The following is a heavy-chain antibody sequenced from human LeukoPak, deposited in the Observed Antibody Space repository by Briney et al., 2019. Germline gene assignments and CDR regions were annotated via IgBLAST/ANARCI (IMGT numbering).Heavy chain of an antibody. CDR1: GGSFSGYY. J-gene: IGHJ3*02. CDR2: INHSGST. Sequence: SETLSLTCAVYGGSFSGYYWSWIRQPPGKGLEWIGEINHSGSTNYNPSLKSRVTISVDTSKNQFSLKLTSVTAADTAVYYCARGRVVAADGGAFDIWGQGTMVTVSS. V-gene: IGHV4-34*01. CDR3: ARGRVVAADGGAFDI. D-gene: IGHD2-15*01.